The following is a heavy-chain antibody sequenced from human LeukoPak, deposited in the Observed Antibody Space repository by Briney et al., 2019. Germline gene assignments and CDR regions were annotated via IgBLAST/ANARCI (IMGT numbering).Heavy chain of an antibody. CDR3: ARDIGNYDILTGYYYYFDY. D-gene: IGHD3-9*01. CDR1: GGSISSYY. V-gene: IGHV4-4*07. J-gene: IGHJ4*02. Sequence: SETLSLTCTVSGGSISSYYWSWIRQPAGKGLEWIGRIYTSGSTYYNPSLKSRVTMSVDTSKNQFSLKLSSVTAADTAVYYCARDIGNYDILTGYYYYFDYWGQGTLVTVSS. CDR2: IYTSGST.